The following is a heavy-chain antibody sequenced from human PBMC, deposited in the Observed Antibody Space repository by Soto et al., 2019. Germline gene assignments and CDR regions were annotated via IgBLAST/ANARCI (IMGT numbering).Heavy chain of an antibody. CDR1: GDTFTSYY. J-gene: IGHJ4*02. CDR2: ISPHGGST. Sequence: GASVKVSCKAPGDTFTSYYLNWVRQAPGQGLEWMGVISPHGGSTKYAQKFQGRVTITADESTSTAYMELSSLRSEDTAVYYCARDDGYNLFDYWGQGTLVTVSS. V-gene: IGHV1-46*01. CDR3: ARDDGYNLFDY. D-gene: IGHD5-12*01.